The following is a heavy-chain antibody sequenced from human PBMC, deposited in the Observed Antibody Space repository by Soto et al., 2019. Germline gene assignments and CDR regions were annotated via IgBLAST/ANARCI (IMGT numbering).Heavy chain of an antibody. Sequence: SETLSLTCAVYGGSFSGYYWSWIRQPPGKGLEWIGEINHSGSTNYNPSLKSRVTISVDTSKNQFSLKLSSVTAADTAVYYCARGRRGDYYYYYYYMDVWGKGTTVTVSS. CDR2: INHSGST. CDR3: ARGRRGDYYYYYYYMDV. J-gene: IGHJ6*03. V-gene: IGHV4-34*01. CDR1: GGSFSGYY. D-gene: IGHD4-17*01.